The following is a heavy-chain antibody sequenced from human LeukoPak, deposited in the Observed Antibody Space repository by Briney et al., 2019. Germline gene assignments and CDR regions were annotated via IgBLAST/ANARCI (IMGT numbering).Heavy chain of an antibody. CDR3: ARGDSRHDSSGYYYSGDYMDV. Sequence: ASVKVSCKASGGTFSSYAISWVRQAPGQGLEWMGGMIPIFGTANYAQKFQGRVTITTDESTSTAYMELSSLRSEDTAVYYCARGDSRHDSSGYYYSGDYMDVCGKGTTVTVSS. CDR1: GGTFSSYA. J-gene: IGHJ6*03. V-gene: IGHV1-69*05. CDR2: MIPIFGTA. D-gene: IGHD3-22*01.